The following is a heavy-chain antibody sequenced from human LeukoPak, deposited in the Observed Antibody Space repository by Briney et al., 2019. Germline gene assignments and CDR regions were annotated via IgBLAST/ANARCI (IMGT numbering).Heavy chain of an antibody. V-gene: IGHV1-24*01. CDR3: ATGPYGPRGSVWFDP. CDR2: FDPEDGET. D-gene: IGHD4-17*01. CDR1: GYTLTELS. Sequence: ASVKVSCKVSGYTLTELSMHWVRQAPGKGLEWMGGFDPEDGETIYAQKFQGRVTMTEDTSTDTAYMELSSLRSEDTAVYYCATGPYGPRGSVWFDPWGQETLVTVSS. J-gene: IGHJ5*02.